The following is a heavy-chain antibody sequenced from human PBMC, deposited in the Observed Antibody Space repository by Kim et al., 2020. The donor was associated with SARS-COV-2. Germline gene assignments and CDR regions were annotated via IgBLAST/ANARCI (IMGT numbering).Heavy chain of an antibody. V-gene: IGHV3-7*01. CDR1: GFMFSSSW. J-gene: IGHJ6*02. CDR3: SKGVDV. Sequence: GGSLRLSCAASGFMFSSSWMSWVRQAPGKGLEWVANMNPDRSHRDYLASLRGRFIISRDNAKNSLYLQMDSLRVEDTAVYYCSKGVDVWGQGTTVTVSS. CDR2: MNPDRSHR.